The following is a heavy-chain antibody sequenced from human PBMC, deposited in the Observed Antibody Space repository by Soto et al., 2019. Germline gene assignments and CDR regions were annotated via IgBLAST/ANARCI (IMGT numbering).Heavy chain of an antibody. CDR1: GFTFSSYW. CDR2: ISSDGSST. Sequence: EVQLVESGGGLVQPGGSLRLSCEASGFTFSSYWMHWVRHGPGKELVWVSRISSDGSSTNYADSVKGRFTISRDNDKNTLYLEMNSLTASETAVYYCARFWYYNDISSYFSGDAFDIWGNGTMVTVSS. CDR3: ARFWYYNDISSYFSGDAFDI. J-gene: IGHJ3*02. D-gene: IGHD3-22*01. V-gene: IGHV3-74*01.